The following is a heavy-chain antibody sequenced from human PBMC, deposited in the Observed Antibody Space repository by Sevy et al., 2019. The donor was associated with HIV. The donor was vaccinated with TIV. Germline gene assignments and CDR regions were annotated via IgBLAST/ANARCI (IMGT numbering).Heavy chain of an antibody. V-gene: IGHV3-7*01. D-gene: IGHD3-9*01. J-gene: IGHJ4*02. CDR3: ARDPDILSGYPSHYFDY. CDR2: IKEDGSQK. Sequence: GGSLRLSCAASGFSFSKYWMSWVRQAPGKGLEWVANIKEDGSQKNYLESVKGRFTISRDNAKNLLYLQMNNLRAVDTAVYYCARDPDILSGYPSHYFDYWGQGTLVTVSS. CDR1: GFSFSKYW.